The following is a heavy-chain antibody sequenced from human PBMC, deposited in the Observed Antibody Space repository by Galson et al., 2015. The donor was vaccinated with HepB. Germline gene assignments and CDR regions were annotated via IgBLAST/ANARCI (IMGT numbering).Heavy chain of an antibody. Sequence: SVKVSCKASGYTFTSSGISWVRQAPGQGLEWMGWISTKRGNTKHAQNFQGRVTMTTETSTNTAYMELRSLRSADTAVYYCARDVDWALDYWGQGTLVTVSS. V-gene: IGHV1-18*01. CDR3: ARDVDWALDY. CDR1: GYTFTSSG. D-gene: IGHD3-9*01. CDR2: ISTKRGNT. J-gene: IGHJ4*02.